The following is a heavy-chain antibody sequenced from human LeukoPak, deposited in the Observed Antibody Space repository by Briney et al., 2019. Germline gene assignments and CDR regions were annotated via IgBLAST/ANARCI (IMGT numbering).Heavy chain of an antibody. D-gene: IGHD2-2*01. Sequence: GGSLRLSCAASGFTFSSYGMHWVRQAPGKGLEWVAFIRYDGTNKYYADSVKGRFTISRDNSKSTVYLQVDSPRPEDTALYYCAKVCPSCYPVNGYFDLWGRGTLVTVSS. V-gene: IGHV3-30*02. CDR3: AKVCPSCYPVNGYFDL. J-gene: IGHJ2*01. CDR2: IRYDGTNK. CDR1: GFTFSSYG.